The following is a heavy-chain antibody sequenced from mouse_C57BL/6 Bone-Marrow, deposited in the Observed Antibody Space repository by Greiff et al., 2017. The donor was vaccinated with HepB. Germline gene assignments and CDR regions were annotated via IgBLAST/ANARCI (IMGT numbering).Heavy chain of an antibody. V-gene: IGHV1-4*01. CDR3: ALTPYYAMDY. Sequence: QVHVKQSGAELARPGASVKMSCKASGYTFTSYTMHWVKQRPGQGLEWIGYINPSSGYTKYNQKFKDKATLTADKSSSTAYMQLSSLTSEDSAVYYCALTPYYAMDYWGQGTSVTVSS. J-gene: IGHJ4*01. CDR1: GYTFTSYT. CDR2: INPSSGYT.